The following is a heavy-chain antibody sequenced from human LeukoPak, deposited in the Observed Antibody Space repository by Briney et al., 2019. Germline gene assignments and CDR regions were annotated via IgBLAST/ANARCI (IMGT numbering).Heavy chain of an antibody. J-gene: IGHJ5*02. CDR1: GFAFSNAW. D-gene: IGHD2/OR15-2a*01. CDR3: STLYRLDP. CDR2: IKSKSEAGTP. Sequence: YPGGSLRLSCATSGFAFSNAWMSWVRQAPGKGLEWVGRIKSKSEAGTPDYAAPVKGRFTISRDDSKNTLYLQMNNLKTEDTAVYYCSTLYRLDPWGQGTLVTASS. V-gene: IGHV3-15*01.